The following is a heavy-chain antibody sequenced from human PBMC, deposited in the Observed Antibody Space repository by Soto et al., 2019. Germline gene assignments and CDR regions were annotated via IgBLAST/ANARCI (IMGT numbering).Heavy chain of an antibody. D-gene: IGHD2-15*01. CDR3: ATSTAAYCSGGSCYNNWFDP. Sequence: SETLSLTCTVSGGSITSYPWNWIRQPPGKTLEWIGYIYYSGSTNYNPSLKSRVTMSLDTSKNQFSLKLSSVTAADTAVYYCATSTAAYCSGGSCYNNWFDPWGQGTLVTVSS. J-gene: IGHJ5*02. CDR1: GGSITSYP. V-gene: IGHV4-59*01. CDR2: IYYSGST.